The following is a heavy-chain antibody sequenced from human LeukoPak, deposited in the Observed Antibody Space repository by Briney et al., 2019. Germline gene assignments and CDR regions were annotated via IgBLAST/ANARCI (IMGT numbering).Heavy chain of an antibody. CDR1: GGSISSGDYF. V-gene: IGHV4-30-4*08. Sequence: PSQTLSLTCTVSGGSISSGDYFWSWIRQPPGKGLEWIGYIYYSGSTYCNPSLKSRLTISVDTSKNQFSLKLSSVTAADTAVYYCARDSTGYDYFDYWGQGTLVTVSS. CDR3: ARDSTGYDYFDY. J-gene: IGHJ4*02. D-gene: IGHD5-12*01. CDR2: IYYSGST.